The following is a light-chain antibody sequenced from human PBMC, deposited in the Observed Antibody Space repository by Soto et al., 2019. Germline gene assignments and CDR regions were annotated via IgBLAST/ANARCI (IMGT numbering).Light chain of an antibody. V-gene: IGKV3D-20*01. CDR2: DVS. Sequence: EIVLTQSPATLSVSPGERATLSCGARQSVSGSHLAWYQQKTGLAPRLLIYDVSIRATGIPDRFGGSGSGTDFTLTISSLEPEDFALYYCQHYDSSRLSFGGGTKVEIK. J-gene: IGKJ4*01. CDR1: QSVSGSH. CDR3: QHYDSSRLS.